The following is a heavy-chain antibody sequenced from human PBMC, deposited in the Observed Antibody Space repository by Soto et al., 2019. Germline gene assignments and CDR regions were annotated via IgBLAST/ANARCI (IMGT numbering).Heavy chain of an antibody. CDR2: IYYTGTT. Sequence: TLSLTCTVSGISISGSNYYWSWIRQHPGKGLEWIGNIYYTGTTSYNASLKSRLTISVDTSKNQFSLNVASVTAADTAVYYCARGIRLAYGYHYDFDYWGQGTLVTVSS. CDR3: ARGIRLAYGYHYDFDY. D-gene: IGHD3-22*01. V-gene: IGHV4-31*03. CDR1: GISISGSNYY. J-gene: IGHJ4*02.